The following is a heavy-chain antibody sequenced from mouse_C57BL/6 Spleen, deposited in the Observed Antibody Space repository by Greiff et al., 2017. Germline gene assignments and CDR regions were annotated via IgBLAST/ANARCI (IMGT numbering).Heavy chain of an antibody. CDR2: IWSGGST. V-gene: IGHV2-2*01. Sequence: LQESGPGLVQPSQSLSITCTVSGFSLTSYGVHWVRQSPGKGLEWLGVIWSGGSTDYNAAFISRLSISKDNSKSQVFFKMNSLQADDTAIYYCARGEITRNYYAMDYWGQGTSVTVSS. D-gene: IGHD1-1*01. J-gene: IGHJ4*01. CDR3: ARGEITRNYYAMDY. CDR1: GFSLTSYG.